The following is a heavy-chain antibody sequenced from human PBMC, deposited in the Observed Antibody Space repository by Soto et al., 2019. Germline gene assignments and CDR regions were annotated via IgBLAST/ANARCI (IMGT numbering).Heavy chain of an antibody. CDR3: ARGGVGATSGWFDP. CDR2: ITAYIGNT. J-gene: IGHJ5*02. Sequence: QVQLVQSGAEVKKPGASVMVSCKTSGYIFTSYGVSWVRQAPGQGLEWMGWITAYIGNTNYAQKFQGRVTMITDTSTTTAYMELKSLRSDDTAVYYCARGGVGATSGWFDPWGQGTLVTVSS. D-gene: IGHD1-26*01. V-gene: IGHV1-18*01. CDR1: GYIFTSYG.